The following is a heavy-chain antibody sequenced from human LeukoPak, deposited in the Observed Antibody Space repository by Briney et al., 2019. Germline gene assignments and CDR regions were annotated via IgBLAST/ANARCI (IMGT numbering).Heavy chain of an antibody. CDR1: GGTFSSYA. J-gene: IGHJ4*02. D-gene: IGHD3-16*01. CDR3: ARGTVMYRRFPYCFDY. CDR2: IIPIFGTA. V-gene: IGHV1-69*05. Sequence: SVKVSCKASGGTFSSYAISWVRQAPGQGLEWMGGIIPIFGTANYAQKFQGRVTITTDESTSTAYMELSSLRSEDTAVYYCARGTVMYRRFPYCFDYWGQGTLVTVSS.